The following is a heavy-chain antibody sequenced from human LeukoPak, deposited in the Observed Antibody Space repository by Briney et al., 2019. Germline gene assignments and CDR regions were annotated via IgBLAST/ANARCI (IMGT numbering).Heavy chain of an antibody. D-gene: IGHD3-10*01. V-gene: IGHV3-20*04. CDR3: ARDRGYGFGDAFDI. J-gene: IGHJ3*02. CDR1: GFTFDDYG. Sequence: PGGSLRLSCAASGFTFDDYGMSWVRQVPGKGLEWVSGINWNGGSTGYADSVKGRFTISRDNAKNSLYLQMNSLRAEDTALYYCARDRGYGFGDAFDIWGQGTMVTVSS. CDR2: INWNGGST.